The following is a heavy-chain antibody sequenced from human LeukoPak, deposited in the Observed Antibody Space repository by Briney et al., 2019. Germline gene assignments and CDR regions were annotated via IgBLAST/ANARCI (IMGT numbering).Heavy chain of an antibody. D-gene: IGHD3-9*01. V-gene: IGHV3-21*01. Sequence: SGGSLRLSCAASGFTFSSYSMTWVRQAPGKGLEWVSTISTGGSSKYYADSVRGRFTISRDNVKNTLYLQMNTLRVEDTAVYYCTRDLMDYDVSTGLHHYYMDVWGQGTTVTVSS. CDR1: GFTFSSYS. CDR3: TRDLMDYDVSTGLHHYYMDV. J-gene: IGHJ6*02. CDR2: ISTGGSSK.